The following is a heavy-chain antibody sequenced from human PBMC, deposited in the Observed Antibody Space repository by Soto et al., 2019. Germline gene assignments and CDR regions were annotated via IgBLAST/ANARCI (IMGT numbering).Heavy chain of an antibody. CDR3: AREDMRGNYYFDC. V-gene: IGHV4-61*01. CDR1: GASVNSETHF. CDR2: VYRSGIT. D-gene: IGHD1-7*01. J-gene: IGHJ4*02. Sequence: SETLSLTCRFSGASVNSETHFCSWIRQAPGKGLEWIGYVYRSGITNSNPALKSRVFVSADMARNQFSLTLDSVTPADTAVYYCAREDMRGNYYFDCWGPGIQVSVS.